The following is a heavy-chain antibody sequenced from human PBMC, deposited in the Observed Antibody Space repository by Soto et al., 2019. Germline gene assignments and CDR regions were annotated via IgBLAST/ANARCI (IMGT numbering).Heavy chain of an antibody. CDR2: ISSSGGST. CDR3: AKAQGGSYFDY. Sequence: ASLKLSWAASGFTFSSNAISWVRQAPGKGLEWVSGISSSGGSTYYADSVKCRFTISRDNANNMLYLQMNNLRSEDTAVYYSAKAQGGSYFDYCGQGTLVTVSS. J-gene: IGHJ4*02. D-gene: IGHD2-15*01. CDR1: GFTFSSNA. V-gene: IGHV3-23*01.